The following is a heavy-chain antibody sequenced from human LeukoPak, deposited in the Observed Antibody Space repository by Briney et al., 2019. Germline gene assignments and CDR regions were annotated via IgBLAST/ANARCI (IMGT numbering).Heavy chain of an antibody. J-gene: IGHJ4*02. D-gene: IGHD1-1*01. CDR2: ISSNGGTT. V-gene: IGHV3-64*01. CDR1: GFSFSSYE. CDR3: ARRPGTSQFDH. Sequence: GGSLRLSCAASGFSFSSYEMHWVRQAPGKGLEYVSEISSNGGTTYYANSVKGRFTISGDNSKNTLYLQLGSLRPEDMAVYYCARRPGTSQFDHWGQGTLVTVSS.